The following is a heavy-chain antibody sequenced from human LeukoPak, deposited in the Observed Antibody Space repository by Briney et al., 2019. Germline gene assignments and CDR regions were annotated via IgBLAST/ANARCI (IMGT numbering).Heavy chain of an antibody. J-gene: IGHJ6*02. V-gene: IGHV3-9*01. CDR3: AKGNDDPSYYYYGMDV. D-gene: IGHD1-1*01. CDR2: ISWNSGSI. Sequence: GGSLRLSCTASGFTFDDYAMHWVRQAPGKGLEWVSGISWNSGSIGYADSVKGRFTISRDNAKNSLYLQMNSLRAEDTALYYCAKGNDDPSYYYYGMDVWGQGTTVTVSS. CDR1: GFTFDDYA.